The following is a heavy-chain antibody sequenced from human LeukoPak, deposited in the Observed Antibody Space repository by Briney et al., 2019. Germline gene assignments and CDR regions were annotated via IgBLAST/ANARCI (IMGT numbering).Heavy chain of an antibody. CDR2: ITGSGSNA. J-gene: IGHJ6*02. Sequence: GGSLRLSCAASGFTFDSFAMNWVRQAPGKGLEWVSTITGSGSNAYYADSVKGRFTISRDNSKSTLYLQMNSLSSEDTAVYYCARDPGYCSGGSCYPDTAMVDYYYYYGMDVWGQGTTVTVSS. CDR1: GFTFDSFA. D-gene: IGHD2-15*01. CDR3: ARDPGYCSGGSCYPDTAMVDYYYYYGMDV. V-gene: IGHV3-23*01.